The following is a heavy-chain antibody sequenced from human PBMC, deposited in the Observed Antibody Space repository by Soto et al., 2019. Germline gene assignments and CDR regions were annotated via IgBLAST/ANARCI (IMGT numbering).Heavy chain of an antibody. V-gene: IGHV4-39*01. CDR3: ATITVAGTPYYYMGV. CDR1: GGSSSSSTYY. J-gene: IGHJ6*03. Sequence: PSETLSLTCTVSGGSSSSSTYYWGGIRQPPGKGLEWIGNIYYSGSTYYNPSLKSRVTMSLDTSKNQFSLKLSSVTAADTAVYYCATITVAGTPYYYMGVWGRGTTVTVSS. CDR2: IYYSGST. D-gene: IGHD6-19*01.